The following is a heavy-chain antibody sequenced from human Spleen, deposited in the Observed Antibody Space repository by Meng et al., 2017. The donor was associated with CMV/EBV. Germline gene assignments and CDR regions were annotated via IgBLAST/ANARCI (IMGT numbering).Heavy chain of an antibody. CDR2: INHRGST. J-gene: IGHJ4*02. Sequence: QVQVKQVGVGLLKPSATLSLTCAVYGGSLHGYDWSWIRQPPGKGLEWIGEINHRGSTNYNPSLKSRVTISVDTSKNQFSLKLSSVTAADTAVYYCAREGMAIKALGYWGQGTLVTVSS. CDR3: AREGMAIKALGY. D-gene: IGHD2-8*01. V-gene: IGHV4-34*01. CDR1: GGSLHGYD.